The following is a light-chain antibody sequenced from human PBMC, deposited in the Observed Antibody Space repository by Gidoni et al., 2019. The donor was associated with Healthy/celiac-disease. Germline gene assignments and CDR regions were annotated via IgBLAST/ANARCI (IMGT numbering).Light chain of an antibody. CDR3: SSYTSTSTVV. Sequence: SALTQPASVSGSPGPSITISCTGSSRDVGGYIYVSLYQQHPGKAPKLMIHDVSSRASGVSDRFSGSKSGNTDSLTISGLQAEDEADYYCSSYTSTSTVVFGGGTKLTV. CDR2: DVS. J-gene: IGLJ2*01. V-gene: IGLV2-14*03. CDR1: SRDVGGYIY.